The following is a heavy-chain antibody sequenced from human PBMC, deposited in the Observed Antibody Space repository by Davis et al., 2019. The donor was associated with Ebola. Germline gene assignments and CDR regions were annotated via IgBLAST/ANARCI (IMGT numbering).Heavy chain of an antibody. CDR2: IYYSGST. CDR1: GGSISSSSYY. CDR3: ASLYSSSWPT. J-gene: IGHJ4*02. Sequence: SETLSLTCTVSGGSISSSSYYWGWIRQPPGKGLEWIGSIYYSGSTYYNPSLKSRVTISVDTSKNQFSLKLSSVTAADTAVYYCASLYSSSWPTWGQGTLVTVSS. D-gene: IGHD6-13*01. V-gene: IGHV4-39*07.